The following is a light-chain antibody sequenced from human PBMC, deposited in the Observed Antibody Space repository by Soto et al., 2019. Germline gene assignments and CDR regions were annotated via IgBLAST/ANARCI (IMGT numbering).Light chain of an antibody. V-gene: IGKV1-27*01. CDR2: AAS. Sequence: DIQMTQSPSSLSASVGDRVTITCRASQGISNYLAWYQQKPGKVPKLLIYAASALHSGVPSRFSGSGSGADFTLTISSLQPEDVATYYCQNYNSAPFTFGQGTRLEIK. CDR3: QNYNSAPFT. CDR1: QGISNY. J-gene: IGKJ5*01.